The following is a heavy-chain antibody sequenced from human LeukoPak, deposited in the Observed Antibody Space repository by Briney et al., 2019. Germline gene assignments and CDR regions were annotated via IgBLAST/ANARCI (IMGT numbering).Heavy chain of an antibody. CDR1: GFSFSSYW. CDR2: INQQGGEK. Sequence: PGGSLRLSCAASGFSFSSYWMSWVRQAPGKGLEWVANINQQGGEKYYVDSVKGRFTISRDNAKNALYLQMNSLRAEDTAVYYCARGGVQGVLLPVDYWGQGTLVTVSS. CDR3: ARGGVQGVLLPVDY. J-gene: IGHJ4*02. V-gene: IGHV3-7*01. D-gene: IGHD3-10*01.